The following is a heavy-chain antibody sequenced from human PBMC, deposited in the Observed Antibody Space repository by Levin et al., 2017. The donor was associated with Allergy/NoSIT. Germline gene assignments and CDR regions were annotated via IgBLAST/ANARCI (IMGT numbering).Heavy chain of an antibody. CDR1: GFSLSNSW. J-gene: IGHJ4*02. CDR2: ISSKPDGAAT. D-gene: IGHD6-19*01. CDR3: TTQFQW. V-gene: IGHV3-15*01. Sequence: SSETLSLTCAASGFSLSNSWMNWVRQAPGKGLEWIGRISSKPDGAATDYAAPLKGRFTISRDDSTNTLYLQMNSLKVEDTATYYCTTQFQWWGQGTLVTVSS.